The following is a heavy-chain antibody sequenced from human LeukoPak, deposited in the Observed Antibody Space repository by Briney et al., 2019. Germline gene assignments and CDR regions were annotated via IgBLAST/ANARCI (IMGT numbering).Heavy chain of an antibody. Sequence: SQTLSLTCAISGDSVSSINGAWNWVRQSPLRGLEWLGRTYYRSKWYSDYAVPIQGRMSINPDTSKNQFTLHLFSVTPDDMAVYYCARDVATTGWYTFDYWGQGTRVTVSS. CDR2: TYYRSKWYS. J-gene: IGHJ4*02. V-gene: IGHV6-1*01. CDR1: GDSVSSINGA. CDR3: ARDVATTGWYTFDY. D-gene: IGHD6-19*01.